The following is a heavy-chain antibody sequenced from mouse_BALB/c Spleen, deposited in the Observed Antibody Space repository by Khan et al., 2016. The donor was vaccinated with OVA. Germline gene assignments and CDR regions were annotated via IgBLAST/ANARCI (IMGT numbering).Heavy chain of an antibody. Sequence: EVQLQESGPGLVKPSQSLSLTCTVTGYSITSDYAWNWIRQFPGNKLEWMGYISYSGSTSYNPSLKSRISITRDTSKNQFFLQLNSVTTEDTATYDCARSIMENWGQGTTLTVSS. J-gene: IGHJ2*01. CDR2: ISYSGST. V-gene: IGHV3-2*02. CDR3: ARSIMEN. CDR1: GYSITSDYA.